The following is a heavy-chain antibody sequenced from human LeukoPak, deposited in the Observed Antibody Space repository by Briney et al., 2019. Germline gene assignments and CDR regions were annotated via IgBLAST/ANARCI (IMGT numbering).Heavy chain of an antibody. CDR2: VSSTGSTI. D-gene: IGHD3-10*02. CDR3: AELGITMIGGV. Sequence: PGGSLRLSCAASGFTFSNYEMNWVRQAPGKGLEWVSYVSSTGSTIYYADSVKGRFTISRDNAKNSLYLQMNSLRAEDTAVYYCAELGITMIGGVWGKGTTVTISP. J-gene: IGHJ6*04. CDR1: GFTFSNYE. V-gene: IGHV3-48*03.